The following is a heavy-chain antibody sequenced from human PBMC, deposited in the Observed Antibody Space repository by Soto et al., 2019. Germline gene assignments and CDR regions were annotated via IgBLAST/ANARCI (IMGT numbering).Heavy chain of an antibody. CDR1: GFTLSSNY. V-gene: IGHV3-66*01. CDR3: ARDPLWFGEIGYFDY. D-gene: IGHD3-10*01. Sequence: GGSLRLSCVVSGFTLSSNYMSWVRQAPGKGLEWVSVIYSGGSTYYADSVKGRFTISRDNSKNTLYLQMNSLRAEDTAVYYCARDPLWFGEIGYFDYWGQGA. CDR2: IYSGGST. J-gene: IGHJ4*02.